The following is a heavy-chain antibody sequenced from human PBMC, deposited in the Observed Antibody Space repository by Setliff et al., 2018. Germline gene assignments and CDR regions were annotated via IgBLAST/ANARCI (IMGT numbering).Heavy chain of an antibody. CDR3: ARGRNIAARLLDS. CDR2: INHRGST. CDR1: GGSVGNSHYY. J-gene: IGHJ4*02. D-gene: IGHD6-6*01. V-gene: IGHV4-61*10. Sequence: SETLSLTCTVSGGSVGNSHYYWNWIRQPAGKGLEWIGEINHRGSTNYNPSLKSRATISIDTSKDQFSLKLISMSAADTAVYFCARGRNIAARLLDSWGQGAQVTVSS.